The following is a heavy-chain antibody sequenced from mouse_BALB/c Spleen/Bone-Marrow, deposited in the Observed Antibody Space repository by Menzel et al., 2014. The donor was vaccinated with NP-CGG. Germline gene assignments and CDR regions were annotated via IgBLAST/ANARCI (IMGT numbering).Heavy chain of an antibody. V-gene: IGHV1-62-2*01. D-gene: IGHD1-1*01. CDR1: GYTFTEYI. Sequence: QVQMTESGAELVKTGASVKLSCKDSGYTFTEYIIHWIKQRSGQGLEWIGWFFPGSGSIKYNEKFKDKATLTADKSSSTVYMELSRVTSEDSAVYFCARHEDLDIRLILGAMDHWPQSTPFTVTS. CDR2: FFPGSGSI. J-gene: IGHJ4*01. CDR3: ARHEDLDIRLILGAMDH.